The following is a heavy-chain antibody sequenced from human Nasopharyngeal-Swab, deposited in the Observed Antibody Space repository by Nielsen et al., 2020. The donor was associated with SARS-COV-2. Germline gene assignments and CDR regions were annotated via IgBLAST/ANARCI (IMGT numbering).Heavy chain of an antibody. CDR2: ISYDGSNK. Sequence: GESLKISCAASGFTFSSYGMHWVRQAPGKGLEWVAVISYDGSNKYYADSVKGRFTISRDNSKNTLYLQMNSLRAEDTAVYYCAKDSVFRVGATSYFDYWGQGTLVTVSS. D-gene: IGHD1-26*01. CDR1: GFTFSSYG. CDR3: AKDSVFRVGATSYFDY. J-gene: IGHJ4*02. V-gene: IGHV3-30*18.